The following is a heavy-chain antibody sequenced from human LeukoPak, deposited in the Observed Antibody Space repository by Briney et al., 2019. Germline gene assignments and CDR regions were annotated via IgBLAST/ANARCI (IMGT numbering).Heavy chain of an antibody. CDR3: ARDYGDLYFDY. V-gene: IGHV3-23*01. J-gene: IGHJ4*02. CDR2: ISGSGGST. D-gene: IGHD4-17*01. CDR1: GFTFRSYG. Sequence: PGGSLRLSCAASGFTFRSYGMSWVRQAPGKGLEWVSAISGSGGSTYYADSVKGRFTISRDNSKNTLYLQMNSLRAEDTAVYYCARDYGDLYFDYWGQGILVTVSS.